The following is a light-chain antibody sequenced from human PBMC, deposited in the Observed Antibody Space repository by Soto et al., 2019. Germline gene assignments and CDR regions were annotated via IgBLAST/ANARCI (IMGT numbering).Light chain of an antibody. V-gene: IGKV3-11*01. Sequence: EIVLTQSPGTLSLSPGERATLSCRVSQSVSNNYLAWYQQKPGQAPRLLIYDTSNRATGIPARFSGSGSGTDFTLIISSLEPEDFAVYYCQQRANWPLTFGGGTKVDIK. CDR3: QQRANWPLT. CDR2: DTS. J-gene: IGKJ4*01. CDR1: QSVSNNY.